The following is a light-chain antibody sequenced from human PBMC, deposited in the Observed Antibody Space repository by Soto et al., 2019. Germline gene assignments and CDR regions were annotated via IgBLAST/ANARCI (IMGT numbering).Light chain of an antibody. V-gene: IGKV3-20*01. CDR1: QSVSSSY. CDR2: GAS. Sequence: EIVLTQSPGTLSLSPAERATLSCRASQSVSSSYLAWYQQKPGQAPRLLIYGASSSATGIPDRFSGSGSGTDFTLTISRLEPEDCAVYYCQQYGSSGLTFGGGTKVEIK. J-gene: IGKJ4*01. CDR3: QQYGSSGLT.